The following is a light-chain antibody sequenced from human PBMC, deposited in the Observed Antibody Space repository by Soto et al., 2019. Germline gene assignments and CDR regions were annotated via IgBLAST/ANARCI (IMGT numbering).Light chain of an antibody. J-gene: IGLJ1*01. V-gene: IGLV2-14*01. CDR2: EVS. CDR1: SSDVGGYDY. Sequence: QSALTQPASVSGSPGQSSTISCTGTSSDVGGYDYVSWYQLHPGKAPKLMVLEVSNRPSGVSYRFSGFKSGNTASLTISGLQAEDEADYFCRSYSISTAYLFGTGTKRTVL. CDR3: RSYSISTAYL.